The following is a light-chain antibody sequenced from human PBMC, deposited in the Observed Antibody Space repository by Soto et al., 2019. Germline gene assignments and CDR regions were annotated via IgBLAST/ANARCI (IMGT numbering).Light chain of an antibody. V-gene: IGLV1-44*01. CDR1: SSSIGRNT. CDR2: VDN. J-gene: IGLJ2*01. Sequence: QSVLTQPPSASGTPGQRVVISCSGSSSSIGRNTVSWYQHLPGTAPKLLIYVDNQRPSGVPDRFSGSKSGSSASLAISGLQSEDEGDYFCATWDGGLNGPVFGGGTKVTVL. CDR3: ATWDGGLNGPV.